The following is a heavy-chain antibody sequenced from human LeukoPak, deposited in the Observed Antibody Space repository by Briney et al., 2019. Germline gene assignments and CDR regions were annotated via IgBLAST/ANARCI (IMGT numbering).Heavy chain of an antibody. Sequence: GGSLRLSCAASGFTFSSYAMHWVRQAPGKGLEWVAVISYDGSNKYYADSAKGRFTISRDNSKNTLYLQMNSLRAEDTAVYYCASWVAERFYYYHMDVWGKGTTVTVSS. D-gene: IGHD1-14*01. J-gene: IGHJ6*03. CDR2: ISYDGSNK. CDR1: GFTFSSYA. CDR3: ASWVAERFYYYHMDV. V-gene: IGHV3-30*04.